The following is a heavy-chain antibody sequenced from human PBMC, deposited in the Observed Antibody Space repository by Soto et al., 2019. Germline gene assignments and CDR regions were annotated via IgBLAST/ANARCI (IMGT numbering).Heavy chain of an antibody. J-gene: IGHJ4*02. V-gene: IGHV1-8*01. CDR1: GYSFTNHD. Sequence: QVQLVQSGAEVKKPGASVKVSCKTSGYSFTNHDINWVRQAPGQGLEWMGWMSPNSGNTGFAQKFQGRVTLTVNTAISTAYMELRSLTSEDTAVYYCARGDDSWSGRLDSWGQGTLVTASS. D-gene: IGHD3-3*01. CDR3: ARGDDSWSGRLDS. CDR2: MSPNSGNT.